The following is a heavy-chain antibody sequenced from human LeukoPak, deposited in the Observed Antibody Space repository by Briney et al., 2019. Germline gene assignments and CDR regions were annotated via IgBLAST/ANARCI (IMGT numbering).Heavy chain of an antibody. V-gene: IGHV5-51*01. D-gene: IGHD6-13*01. CDR1: GYGFTSYW. CDR3: ARHRQQLVLSYYYYYYMDV. J-gene: IGHJ6*03. CDR2: IYPNDSDT. Sequence: GESLKISCKGSGYGFTSYWIGWVRQMPGKGLEWMGIIYPNDSDTRYSPSFQGQVTISADKSISTAYLQWSSLKASDTAMYYCARHRQQLVLSYYYYYYMDVWGKGTTVTVSS.